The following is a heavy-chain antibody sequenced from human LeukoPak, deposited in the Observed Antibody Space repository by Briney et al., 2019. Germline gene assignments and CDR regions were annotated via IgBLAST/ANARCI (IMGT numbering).Heavy chain of an antibody. Sequence: GGSLRLSCVVSGFTFDDYAMHWVRQAPGKGLEWVSGISWSSGSVGYADSVKGRFTISRDNAKNSLYLQMNSLRTDDTALYYCTKDITAGGLDYWGQGTLVTVSS. D-gene: IGHD6-13*01. CDR3: TKDITAGGLDY. CDR2: ISWSSGSV. CDR1: GFTFDDYA. V-gene: IGHV3-9*01. J-gene: IGHJ4*02.